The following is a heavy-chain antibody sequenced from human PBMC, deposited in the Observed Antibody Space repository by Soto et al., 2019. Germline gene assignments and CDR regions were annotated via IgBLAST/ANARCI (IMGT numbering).Heavy chain of an antibody. CDR1: GGSFRGYY. Sequence: SETLSLTCAVYGGSFRGYYWSWIRQPPGKGLEWIGEINHSGSTNYNPSLKSRVTISVDTSKNQFSLKLSSVTAADTAVYYCARRVSVIQDYYDSSGYVDYWGQGTLVTVSS. J-gene: IGHJ4*02. V-gene: IGHV4-34*01. CDR3: ARRVSVIQDYYDSSGYVDY. CDR2: INHSGST. D-gene: IGHD3-22*01.